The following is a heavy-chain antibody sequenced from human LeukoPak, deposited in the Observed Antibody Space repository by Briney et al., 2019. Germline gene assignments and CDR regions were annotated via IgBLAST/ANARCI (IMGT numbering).Heavy chain of an antibody. V-gene: IGHV3-74*01. CDR2: LTSDGRST. CDR1: GFTFSDYW. CDR3: ARGASTYSDY. Sequence: GGSLRLSCAASGFTFSDYWMHWVRQAPGKGLVWVTRLTSDGRSTSYADSVKGRFTMSRDNAKNTLFLQMNSLRDEDTAVYYCARGASTYSDYWGQGTPVTVSS. J-gene: IGHJ4*02.